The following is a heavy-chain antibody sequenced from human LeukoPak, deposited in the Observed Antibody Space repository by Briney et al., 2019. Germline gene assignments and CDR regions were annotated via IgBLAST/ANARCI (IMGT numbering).Heavy chain of an antibody. D-gene: IGHD5-18*01. CDR1: GGSISSSSYY. J-gene: IGHJ4*02. Sequence: SETLSLTCTVSGGSISSSSYYWGWIRQPPGKGLEWIGSIYYSGSTYYNPSLKSRVTISVDTSKNQFSLKLSSVTAADTAVYYCARGGGYSYGPHFDYWGQGTLVTVSS. CDR2: IYYSGST. CDR3: ARGGGYSYGPHFDY. V-gene: IGHV4-39*01.